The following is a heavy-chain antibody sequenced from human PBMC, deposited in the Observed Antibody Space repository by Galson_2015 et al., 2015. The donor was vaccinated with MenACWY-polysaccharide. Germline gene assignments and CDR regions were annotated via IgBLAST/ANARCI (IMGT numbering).Heavy chain of an antibody. V-gene: IGHV3-23*01. CDR1: GFTFSSYA. CDR2: ISGSGGTT. D-gene: IGHD2-2*01. J-gene: IGHJ6*02. CDR3: LVVPGGNYRAMDV. Sequence: SLRLSCAASGFTFSSYAMSWVRQAPGKGLEWVVAISGSGGTTYYADSVRGRFTISRDNSKNMVYLQMNSLRAEDTAVYYSLVVPGGNYRAMDVWGQGTTVTVSS.